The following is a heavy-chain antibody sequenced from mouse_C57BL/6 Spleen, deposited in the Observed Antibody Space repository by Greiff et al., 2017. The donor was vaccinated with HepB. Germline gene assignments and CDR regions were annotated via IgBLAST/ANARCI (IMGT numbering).Heavy chain of an antibody. Sequence: VQLKESGAELVRPGTSVKVSCKASGYAFTNYLIEWVKQRPGQGLEWIGVINPGSGGTNYNEKFKGKATLTADKSSSTAYMQLSSLTSEDSAVYFCARSAYYYGSSQYYFDDWGQGTTLTVSS. CDR1: GYAFTNYL. D-gene: IGHD1-1*01. V-gene: IGHV1-54*01. CDR2: INPGSGGT. J-gene: IGHJ2*01. CDR3: ARSAYYYGSSQYYFDD.